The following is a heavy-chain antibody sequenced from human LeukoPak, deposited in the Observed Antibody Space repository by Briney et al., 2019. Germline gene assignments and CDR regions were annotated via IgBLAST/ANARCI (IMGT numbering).Heavy chain of an antibody. D-gene: IGHD2-8*01. CDR1: GFNAISNY. V-gene: IGHV3-53*01. CDR2: IYTGGST. Sequence: GGSLRLSCAASGFNAISNYMSWVRQAPGKGLEWVSVIYTGGSTYYADSVKGRFTISRDNSKNTLYLQMNSLRAEDTAMYYCARHGVMGDAFDIRGQGTMVTVSS. CDR3: ARHGVMGDAFDI. J-gene: IGHJ3*02.